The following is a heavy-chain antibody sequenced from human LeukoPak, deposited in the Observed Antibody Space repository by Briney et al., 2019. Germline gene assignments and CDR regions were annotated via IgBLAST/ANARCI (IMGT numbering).Heavy chain of an antibody. V-gene: IGHV3-23*01. CDR1: GFTFSSYA. CDR2: ISGSGGST. J-gene: IGHJ4*02. CDR3: AKDPGPTYYDFWSGYIDY. Sequence: GGSLRLSCAASGFTFSSYAMSWVRQAPGKGLEWVSAISGSGGSTYYADSVKGRFTISRDNSKNTMYLQMNSLRAEDTAVYYCAKDPGPTYYDFWSGYIDYWGQGTLVTVSS. D-gene: IGHD3-3*01.